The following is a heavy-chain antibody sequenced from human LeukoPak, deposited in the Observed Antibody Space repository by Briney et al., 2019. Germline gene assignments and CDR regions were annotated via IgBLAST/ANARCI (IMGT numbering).Heavy chain of an antibody. CDR3: ARRSAARSGFDY. CDR2: IKSDGSST. CDR1: GFTFSNYW. J-gene: IGHJ4*02. Sequence: GGSLRLSCAASGFTFSNYWMHWVRQTPGKGLVWVSRIKSDGSSTTYADSVKGRFTISRDNAKNTLYLHMNSLRAEDTAIYYCARRSAARSGFDYWGQGILVTVSS. D-gene: IGHD6-6*01. V-gene: IGHV3-74*01.